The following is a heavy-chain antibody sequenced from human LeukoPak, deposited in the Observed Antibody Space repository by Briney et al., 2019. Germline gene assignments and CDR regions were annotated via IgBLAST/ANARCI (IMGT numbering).Heavy chain of an antibody. J-gene: IGHJ3*02. CDR2: ISYDGSKK. D-gene: IGHD4-17*01. Sequence: GGSLRLSCAASGFTFSSYTMHCVRQAPGKGLEWVALISYDGSKKYYADSVKGRFTISRDNSKNTLYLQMNSLRLEDTAVYYCASGGTTVTTFGAFDIWGQGTMVTVSS. CDR3: ASGGTTVTTFGAFDI. V-gene: IGHV3-30-3*01. CDR1: GFTFSSYT.